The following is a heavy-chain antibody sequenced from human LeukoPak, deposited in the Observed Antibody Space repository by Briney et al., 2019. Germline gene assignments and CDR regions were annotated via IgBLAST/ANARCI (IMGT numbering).Heavy chain of an antibody. D-gene: IGHD3-22*01. CDR1: GFTFSSYA. CDR3: ARDIDLEDYYDSSGYYDY. J-gene: IGHJ4*02. Sequence: GGSLRLSCAASGFTFSSYAMSWVRQAPGKGLEWVSAISGSGGSTYYADSVKGRFTISRDNAKNSLYLQMNSLRAEDTAVYYCARDIDLEDYYDSSGYYDYWGQGTLVTVSS. V-gene: IGHV3-23*01. CDR2: ISGSGGST.